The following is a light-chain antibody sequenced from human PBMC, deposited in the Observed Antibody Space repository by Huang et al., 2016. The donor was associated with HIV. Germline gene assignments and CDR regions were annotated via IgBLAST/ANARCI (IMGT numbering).Light chain of an antibody. J-gene: IGKJ2*01. Sequence: EIVLTQSPATLSVSPGERATLSCRASESVGSDLAWYQHRPGQAPRLLIYSASTRTTGIPDRFSGSGYGTDFILTVSSLQSEDFALYYCQQYRDWPPYTFGQGTKLEIK. CDR2: SAS. V-gene: IGKV3-15*01. CDR1: ESVGSD. CDR3: QQYRDWPPYT.